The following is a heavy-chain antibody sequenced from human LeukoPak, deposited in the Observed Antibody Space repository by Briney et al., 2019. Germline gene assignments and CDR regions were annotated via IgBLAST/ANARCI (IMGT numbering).Heavy chain of an antibody. D-gene: IGHD3-16*01. CDR3: ARDGISYGSGAANYDFEYYFMDV. CDR2: INPNSYTT. V-gene: IGHV1-46*01. J-gene: IGHJ6*03. CDR1: GYTFISYY. Sequence: GASVKVSCKASGYTFISYYIHWVRQAPGQGLEWMGIINPNSYTTTYAQKFQGRVTMTRDTSTNTIYMELSSLRSEDTAVYYCARDGISYGSGAANYDFEYYFMDVWGKGTTVSVSS.